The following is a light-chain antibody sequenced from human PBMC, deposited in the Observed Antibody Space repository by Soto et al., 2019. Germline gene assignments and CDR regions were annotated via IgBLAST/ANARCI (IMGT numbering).Light chain of an antibody. CDR3: QTYDKHLGGWV. CDR1: SSNIGAGYH. Sequence: QSVLTQPPSVSGAPGQTVTISCPGSSSNIGAGYHVHWYMQLPGKAPKLLIFGNTNRPSGVPDRFSGSRSGSSASLAISGLQAEDEADYYCQTYDKHLGGWVLGGGTKVTVL. V-gene: IGLV1-40*01. CDR2: GNT. J-gene: IGLJ3*02.